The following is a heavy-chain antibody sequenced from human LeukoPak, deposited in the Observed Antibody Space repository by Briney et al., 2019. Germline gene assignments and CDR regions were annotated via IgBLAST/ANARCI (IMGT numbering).Heavy chain of an antibody. CDR2: INHSGST. V-gene: IGHV4-34*01. Sequence: SETLSLTCAVYGGSFSGYYWSWIRQPPGKGLEWIGEINHSGSTNYNPSPKSRVTISVDTSKNQFSLKLSSVTAADTAVYYCARGRDDYVWGSYRYPHPFDYWGQGTLVTVSS. D-gene: IGHD3-16*02. CDR1: GGSFSGYY. CDR3: ARGRDDYVWGSYRYPHPFDY. J-gene: IGHJ4*02.